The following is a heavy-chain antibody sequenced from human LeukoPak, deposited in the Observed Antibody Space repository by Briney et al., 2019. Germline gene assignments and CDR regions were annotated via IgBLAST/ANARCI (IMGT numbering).Heavy chain of an antibody. V-gene: IGHV1-24*01. Sequence: ASVKVSCKVSGYTLTELSIHWVRQAPGKGLEWMRGFDPEDGKTIYSQKFQGRVTMTEDTSTATAYMALSSLRSEDTAVYYCIAKLEFSRSSLSVYNWFGHWGQGTLVTVSS. CDR1: GYTLTELS. D-gene: IGHD6-6*01. CDR3: IAKLEFSRSSLSVYNWFGH. CDR2: FDPEDGKT. J-gene: IGHJ5*02.